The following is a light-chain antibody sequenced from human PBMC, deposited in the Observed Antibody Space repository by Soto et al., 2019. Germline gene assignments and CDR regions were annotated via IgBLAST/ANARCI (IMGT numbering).Light chain of an antibody. J-gene: IGLJ1*01. V-gene: IGLV2-14*01. CDR1: SRDVGGYNY. CDR2: DVS. CDR3: CSYTTSNTRQIV. Sequence: QSALTQPASVSGSPGQSITISCTGTSRDVGGYNYVSWYQQHPGKAPKFMIYDVSNRPSGVSNRFSGSKSGNTASLTISGLQAEDEADYYCCSYTTSNTRQIVFGTVTKVTVL.